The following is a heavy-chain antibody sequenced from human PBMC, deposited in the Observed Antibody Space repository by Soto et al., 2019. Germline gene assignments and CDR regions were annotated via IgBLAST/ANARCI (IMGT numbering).Heavy chain of an antibody. CDR1: GGSISSSNYY. J-gene: IGHJ4*02. V-gene: IGHV4-39*02. CDR3: ARGPRSNYVLFV. CDR2: IYYSGST. Sequence: SETLSLTCTVSGGSISSSNYYWGWIRQPPGKGLEWIGSIYYSGSTYSNPSLKSRVTISVDTSKNHFSLKLSSVTAADTAVYYCARGPRSNYVLFVWGQGTLVTVSS. D-gene: IGHD4-4*01.